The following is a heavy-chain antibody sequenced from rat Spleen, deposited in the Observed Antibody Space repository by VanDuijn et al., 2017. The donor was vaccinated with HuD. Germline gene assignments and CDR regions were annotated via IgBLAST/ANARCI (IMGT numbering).Heavy chain of an antibody. V-gene: IGHV3-3*01. Sequence: EVQLQESGPGLVKPSQSLSLTCSVTGYSITSGYGWNWIRKFPGNKLEWMGYINSAGSTNYNPPLKSQISITRDTSKNQFFLQLTSVTTEDTATYYCARSDGTHYYLPFIYWGQGVMVTVSS. CDR3: ARSDGTHYYLPFIY. CDR1: GYSITSGYG. CDR2: INSAGST. J-gene: IGHJ2*01. D-gene: IGHD1-12*02.